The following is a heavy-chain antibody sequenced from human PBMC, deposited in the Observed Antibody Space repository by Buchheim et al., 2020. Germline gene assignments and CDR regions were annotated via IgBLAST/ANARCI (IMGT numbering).Heavy chain of an antibody. D-gene: IGHD3-9*01. CDR2: VKSTSAGGTI. CDR1: GFTFHDHW. V-gene: IGHV3-15*01. Sequence: EVQLVESGGGLVGPGGSLTLSCATSGFTFHDHWMSWIRQAPGKGLEWIARVKSTSAGGTIDYVTSAKGRFIISRDDSKNMLYLQMNSLKNEDTAVYYCTTEPRYWGQGTL. CDR3: TTEPRY. J-gene: IGHJ4*02.